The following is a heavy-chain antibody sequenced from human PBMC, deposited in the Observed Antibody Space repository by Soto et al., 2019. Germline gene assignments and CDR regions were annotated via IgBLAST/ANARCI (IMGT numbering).Heavy chain of an antibody. CDR1: GFTFTNYA. Sequence: GGSLRLSCAASGFTFTNYAMNWVRQALGKRLEWVSAISGSGSSTYYADSVKGRFSISRDNNKNTLYLQMNSLRVEDTAVYYCATYFYDGSAYYSGWGQGTQVTVSS. J-gene: IGHJ4*02. D-gene: IGHD3-22*01. V-gene: IGHV3-23*01. CDR2: ISGSGSST. CDR3: ATYFYDGSAYYSG.